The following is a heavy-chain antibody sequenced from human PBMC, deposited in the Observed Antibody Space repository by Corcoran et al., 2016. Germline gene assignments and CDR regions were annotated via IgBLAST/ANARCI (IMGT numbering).Heavy chain of an antibody. V-gene: IGHV3-73*02. J-gene: IGHJ3*02. D-gene: IGHD3-16*01. Sequence: EVQLVESGGGLVQPGGSLKLSCAASGFTFSGSAMHWVRQASGKGLEWVGRIRSKANSYATAYAASVKGRFTISRDDSKNTAYLQMNSLKTEDTAVDYCTSRPYYDYVWEASNPGFDIWGQGTMVTVSS. CDR3: TSRPYYDYVWEASNPGFDI. CDR1: GFTFSGSA. CDR2: IRSKANSYAT.